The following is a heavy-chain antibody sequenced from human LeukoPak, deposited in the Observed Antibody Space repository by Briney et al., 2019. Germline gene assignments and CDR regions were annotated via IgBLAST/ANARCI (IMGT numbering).Heavy chain of an antibody. J-gene: IGHJ3*02. CDR1: GGSISSSSCD. Sequence: PSETRSLTCTVSGGSISSSSCDWGWIRQPPGKGLEWLGSIYYSGSTYYNPSLKSRVTISVDTSKNQFSLKLSSVTAADTAVYYCASSKGLAGVFDIWGQGTMVTVSS. D-gene: IGHD2-8*01. CDR3: ASSKGLAGVFDI. CDR2: IYYSGST. V-gene: IGHV4-39*01.